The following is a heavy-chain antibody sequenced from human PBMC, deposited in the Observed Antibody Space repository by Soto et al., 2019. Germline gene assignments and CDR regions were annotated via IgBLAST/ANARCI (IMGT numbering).Heavy chain of an antibody. CDR2: IIPIFGTA. CDR3: ARFGTNITIFGVAYYFGY. J-gene: IGHJ4*02. D-gene: IGHD3-3*01. V-gene: IGHV1-69*13. CDR1: GGTFSSYA. Sequence: GASVKVSCKASGGTFSSYAISWVRQAPGQGLEWMGGIIPIFGTANYAQKFQGRVTITADESTSTAYMELSSLRSEDTAVYYCARFGTNITIFGVAYYFGYWGQGTLVTVSS.